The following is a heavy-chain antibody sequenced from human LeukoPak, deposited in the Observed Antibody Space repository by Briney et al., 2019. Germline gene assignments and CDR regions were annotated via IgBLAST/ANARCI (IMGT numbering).Heavy chain of an antibody. CDR3: AKDLISYSGSYYYYYGMDV. Sequence: GGSLRLSCAASGFTFSSYAMSWVRQAPGKGLEWVSAISGSGGSTYYADSVKGRFTISRDNSKNTLYLQMNSLRAEDTAVYYCAKDLISYSGSYYYYYGMDVWGQGTTVTVSS. J-gene: IGHJ6*02. CDR1: GFTFSSYA. V-gene: IGHV3-23*01. D-gene: IGHD1-26*01. CDR2: ISGSGGST.